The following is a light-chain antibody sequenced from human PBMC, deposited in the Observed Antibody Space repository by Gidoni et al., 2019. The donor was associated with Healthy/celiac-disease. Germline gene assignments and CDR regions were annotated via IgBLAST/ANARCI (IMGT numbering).Light chain of an antibody. V-gene: IGKV1-33*01. J-gene: IGKJ4*01. CDR2: DAS. CDR3: QQYDNVLT. Sequence: DIQMTQSPSSLSASVGGRVTITCQASQDISNYLNWYQQKPGKAPKLLIYDASNLETGVPSRFSGSGSGTDFTFTISSLQPEDIATYYCQQYDNVLTFGGGTKVEIK. CDR1: QDISNY.